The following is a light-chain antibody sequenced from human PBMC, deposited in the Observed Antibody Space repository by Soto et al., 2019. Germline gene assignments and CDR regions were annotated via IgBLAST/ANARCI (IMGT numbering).Light chain of an antibody. V-gene: IGKV3-15*01. Sequence: EIVMTQSQVTLSASPGERATASCRASQTVSTNLAWYQQRPGQAPRLLIYGASTRVTGIPPRFSGSGSGTDFTLTISSLQSEDFAVYFCRQYTNWPQDFGQGTKLEIK. CDR3: RQYTNWPQD. CDR1: QTVSTN. J-gene: IGKJ2*01. CDR2: GAS.